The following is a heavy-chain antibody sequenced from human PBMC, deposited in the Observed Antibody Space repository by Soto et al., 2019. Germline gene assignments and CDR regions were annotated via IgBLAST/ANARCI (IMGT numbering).Heavy chain of an antibody. Sequence: SETLSLTCAVYGGSFSGNYWSWIRQSPGKGLEWIGEINHSGSTNYSPSLKSRVTISIDTSKSQFSLRLSPVTAADTAVYYCARESAHYDFWSGYDYYYHMDVWSKGTTVT. D-gene: IGHD3-3*01. V-gene: IGHV4-34*01. CDR2: INHSGST. J-gene: IGHJ6*03. CDR3: ARESAHYDFWSGYDYYYHMDV. CDR1: GGSFSGNY.